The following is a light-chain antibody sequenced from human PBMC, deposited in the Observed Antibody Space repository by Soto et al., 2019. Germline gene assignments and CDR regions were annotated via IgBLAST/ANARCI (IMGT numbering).Light chain of an antibody. V-gene: IGLV3-9*01. CDR3: QVWDSSTVV. CDR1: NIGSKN. J-gene: IGLJ2*01. Sequence: SYELTQPLSVSVALGQTASITCGGNNIGSKNVHWYQQRPGQAPVLVIYRDSNRPSGIPERFSGSNSGSTATLTISRAQAGDEADYYCQVWDSSTVVFGGGTKLTVL. CDR2: RDS.